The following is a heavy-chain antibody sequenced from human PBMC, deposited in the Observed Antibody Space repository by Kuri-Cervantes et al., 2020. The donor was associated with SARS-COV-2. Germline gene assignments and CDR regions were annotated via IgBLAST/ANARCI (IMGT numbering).Heavy chain of an antibody. D-gene: IGHD6-13*01. V-gene: IGHV1-24*01. CDR2: FDPEDGET. Sequence: ASVKVSCKVSGYTLTELSMHWVRQAPGKGLEWMGGFDPEDGETIYAQKFQGRVTMTEDTSTDTAYMELSSLRSEATAVYYCATIAAAGTHPARDNHSYYFDYWCQGTLVTVSS. CDR1: GYTLTELS. CDR3: ATIAAAGTHPARDNHSYYFDY. J-gene: IGHJ4*02.